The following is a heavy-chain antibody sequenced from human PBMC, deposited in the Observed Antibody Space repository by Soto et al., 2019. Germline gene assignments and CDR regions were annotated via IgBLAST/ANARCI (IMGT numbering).Heavy chain of an antibody. CDR3: ARGIVVVIHDY. D-gene: IGHD3-22*01. J-gene: IGHJ4*02. CDR1: GYTFTGYY. V-gene: IGHV1-2*02. Sequence: ASVKVSCKASGYTFTGYYMHWVRQAPGQGLEWMGWINPNSGGTNHAQKFQGRVTMTRDTSISTAYMELSRLRSDDTAVYYCARGIVVVIHDYWGQGTLVTVSS. CDR2: INPNSGGT.